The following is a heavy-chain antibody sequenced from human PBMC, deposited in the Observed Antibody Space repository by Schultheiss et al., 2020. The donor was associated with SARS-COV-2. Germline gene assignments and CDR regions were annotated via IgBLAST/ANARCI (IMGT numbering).Heavy chain of an antibody. Sequence: GSLRLSCAVYGGSISSYYWSWIRQHPGKGLEWIGYIYYSGSTNYNPSLKSRVTISVDTSKNQFSLKLSSVTAADTAVYYCARGTPSDIVVVVAATPLLGMDVWGQGTTVTVSS. CDR3: ARGTPSDIVVVVAATPLLGMDV. D-gene: IGHD2-15*01. V-gene: IGHV4-59*12. J-gene: IGHJ6*02. CDR1: GGSISSYY. CDR2: IYYSGST.